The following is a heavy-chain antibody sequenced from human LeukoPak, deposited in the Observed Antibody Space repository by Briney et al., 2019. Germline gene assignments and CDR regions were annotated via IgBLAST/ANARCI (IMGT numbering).Heavy chain of an antibody. D-gene: IGHD3-3*01. V-gene: IGHV3-30*04. Sequence: GGSLRLSCAASGFTFISYAIHWVRQAPGKGLEWVAVISFHGTDSFYADSAKGRFTISRDNSKNTLYLQMSSLRADDTAVYYCVRNLDFWGDSEDYWGQGTLVTVPS. CDR1: GFTFISYA. J-gene: IGHJ4*02. CDR3: VRNLDFWGDSEDY. CDR2: ISFHGTDS.